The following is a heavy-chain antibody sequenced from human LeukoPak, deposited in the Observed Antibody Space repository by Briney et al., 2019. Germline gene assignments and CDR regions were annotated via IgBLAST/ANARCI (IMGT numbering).Heavy chain of an antibody. CDR1: GFTFNTYT. D-gene: IGHD3/OR15-3a*01. CDR2: INTKSRSM. J-gene: IGHJ4*02. V-gene: IGHV3-48*01. CDR3: VRDQDWAFDY. Sequence: HPGGSLRLSCAASGFTFNTYTMNWVRQAPGKGLEWLSFINTKSRSMYYADSVKSRFTISRDNAKNSLYLQMNSLRAEDTALYYCVRDQDWAFDYWGQGTLVTVPS.